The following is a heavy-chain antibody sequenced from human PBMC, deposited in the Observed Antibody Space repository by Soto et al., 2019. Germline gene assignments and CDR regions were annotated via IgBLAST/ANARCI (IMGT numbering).Heavy chain of an antibody. J-gene: IGHJ5*02. CDR1: GGTFSSYA. CDR2: IIPIFGTA. Sequence: SVKVSCKASGGTFSSYAISWVRQAPGQGLEWMGGIIPIFGTANYAQKFQGRVTITADESTSTAYMELSSLRSEDTAVYYCASVDIVVVPAAIRWFDPWGQGTLVTVS. V-gene: IGHV1-69*13. D-gene: IGHD2-2*02. CDR3: ASVDIVVVPAAIRWFDP.